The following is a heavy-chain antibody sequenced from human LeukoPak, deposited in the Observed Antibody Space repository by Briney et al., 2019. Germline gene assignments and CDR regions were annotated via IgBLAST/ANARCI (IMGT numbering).Heavy chain of an antibody. Sequence: GGSLRLSCAVSGFTFSGYAMSGVRQAPGKGLEWVSVISGSGGSTYYADSVKGRFTISRDNSKNTLYLQMNSLRAEDTAVYYCAKVRGMTTVILRHFDYWGQGTLVTVSS. CDR2: ISGSGGST. CDR1: GFTFSGYA. D-gene: IGHD4-17*01. V-gene: IGHV3-23*01. J-gene: IGHJ4*02. CDR3: AKVRGMTTVILRHFDY.